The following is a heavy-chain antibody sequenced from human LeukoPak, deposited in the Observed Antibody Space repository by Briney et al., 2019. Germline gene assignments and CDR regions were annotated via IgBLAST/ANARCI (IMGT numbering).Heavy chain of an antibody. CDR3: ARGYSSSWYGYYYYYMDV. CDR1: GGSISSYY. CDR2: IYTSGST. V-gene: IGHV4-4*07. D-gene: IGHD6-13*01. Sequence: PSETLSLTCTVSGGSISSYYWSWIRQPAGKGLEWIGRIYTSGSTNYHPSLKSRVTMSVDTSKNQFSLKLSSVTAADTAVYYCARGYSSSWYGYYYYYMDVWGKGTTVTVSS. J-gene: IGHJ6*03.